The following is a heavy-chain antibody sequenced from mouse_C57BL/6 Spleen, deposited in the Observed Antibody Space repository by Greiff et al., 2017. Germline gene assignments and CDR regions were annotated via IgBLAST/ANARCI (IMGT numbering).Heavy chain of an antibody. CDR2: IDPSDSET. J-gene: IGHJ2*01. V-gene: IGHV1-52*01. CDR3: ARGLGYGSSFDY. Sequence: VQLQQPGAELVRPGSSVKLSCKASGYTFTSYWMHWVKQRPIQGLEWIGNIDPSDSETHYNQKFKDKATLTVDKSSSTAYMQLSSLTSEDSAVYYCARGLGYGSSFDYWGQGTTLTVSS. CDR1: GYTFTSYW. D-gene: IGHD1-1*01.